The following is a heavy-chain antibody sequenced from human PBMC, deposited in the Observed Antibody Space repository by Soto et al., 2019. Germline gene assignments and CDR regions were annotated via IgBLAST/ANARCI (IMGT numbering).Heavy chain of an antibody. V-gene: IGHV1-18*01. J-gene: IGHJ5*02. CDR3: ARDHWVGYCRGGSWENWFAP. Sequence: ASVKVSCKASGYTFTSYGISWVRQAPGQGLEWMGWISAYNGNTNYAQKLQGRVTMTTDTSTSTAYMELRSLRSDDTAVYYCARDHWVGYCRGGSWENWFAPWGQETLVTVSS. CDR1: GYTFTSYG. CDR2: ISAYNGNT. D-gene: IGHD2-15*01.